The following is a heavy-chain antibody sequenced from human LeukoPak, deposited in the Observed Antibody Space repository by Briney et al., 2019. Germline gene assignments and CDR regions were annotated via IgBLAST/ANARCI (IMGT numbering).Heavy chain of an antibody. CDR1: GDSISSSSYY. J-gene: IGHJ6*02. CDR2: YYYSGNT. V-gene: IGHV4-39*07. CDR3: ARDRGYYGMDV. Sequence: SETLSLTCTVSGDSISSSSYYWGCIRQPPGKGLECIGSYYYSGNTYYNPSLKSRVTISVNTSKNQFSLKLSSVTAADTAVYYCARDRGYYGMDVWGQGTAVTVSS.